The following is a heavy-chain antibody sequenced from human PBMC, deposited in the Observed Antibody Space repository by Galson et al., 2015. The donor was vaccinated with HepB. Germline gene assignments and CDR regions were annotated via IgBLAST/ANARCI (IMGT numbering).Heavy chain of an antibody. J-gene: IGHJ4*02. Sequence: SLRLSCAASGFTFSSYAMHWVRQAPGKGLEWVAVISYDGSNKYYADSVKGRFTISRDNSKNTLYLQMNSLRAEDTAVYYCARDMGRWLQFYYFDYWGQGTLVTVSS. D-gene: IGHD5-24*01. V-gene: IGHV3-30-3*01. CDR1: GFTFSSYA. CDR3: ARDMGRWLQFYYFDY. CDR2: ISYDGSNK.